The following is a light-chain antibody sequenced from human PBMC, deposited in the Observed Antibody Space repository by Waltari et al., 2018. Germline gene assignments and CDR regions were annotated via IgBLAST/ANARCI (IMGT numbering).Light chain of an antibody. CDR3: GQGTHWPPYS. J-gene: IGKJ2*03. Sequence: DVVMTQSPLSLPITPGQPASISCRASQSLVHSDGNTYLSWYHQKPGQPPRLLIYKVSNRDSWVPDRFTGSWAGTAFTLKISRVEADDVGVYYCGQGTHWPPYSFGQGTKVEIK. CDR2: KVS. V-gene: IGKV2-30*02. CDR1: QSLVHSDGNTY.